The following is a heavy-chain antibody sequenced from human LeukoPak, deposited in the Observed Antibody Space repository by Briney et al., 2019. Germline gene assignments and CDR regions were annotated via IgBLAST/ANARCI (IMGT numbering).Heavy chain of an antibody. CDR1: GGSISSYY. J-gene: IGHJ6*02. V-gene: IGHV4-59*08. CDR2: IYYSGST. CDR3: ARSAGNYYYYGMDV. Sequence: SETLSLTCTVSGGSISSYYWSWIRQPPGKGLEWIGYIYYSGSTNYNPSLKSRVTISVDTSKNQFPLKLSSVTAADTAVYYCARSAGNYYYYGMDVWGQGTTVTVSS. D-gene: IGHD6-19*01.